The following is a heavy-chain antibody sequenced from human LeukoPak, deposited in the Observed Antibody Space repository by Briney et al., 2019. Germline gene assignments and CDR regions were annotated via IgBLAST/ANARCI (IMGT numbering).Heavy chain of an antibody. D-gene: IGHD1-1*01. CDR1: GGSISSYY. V-gene: IGHV4-59*01. CDR2: IYYSGFT. J-gene: IGHJ3*02. CDR3: ARSKGWVNEMDLEPPEAFDI. Sequence: SETLSLTCTVSGGSISSYYWSWIRQAPGKGLEWIGYIYYSGFTNYNPSLKSRVTISVDTSKNQFSLKLSSVTAADTAVYYCARSKGWVNEMDLEPPEAFDIWGQGTMVTVSS.